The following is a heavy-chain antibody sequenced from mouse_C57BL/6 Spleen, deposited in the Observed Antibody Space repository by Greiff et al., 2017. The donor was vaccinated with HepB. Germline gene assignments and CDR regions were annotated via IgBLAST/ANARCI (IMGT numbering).Heavy chain of an antibody. V-gene: IGHV5-17*01. CDR1: GFTFSDYG. Sequence: EVKLVESGGGLVKPGGSLKLSCAASGFTFSDYGMHWVRQAPEKGLEWVAYISSGSSTIYYADTVKGRFTISRDNAKNTLFLQMNSLRSEDTAMYYCARPGYYDYDRWFAYWGQGTLVTVSA. J-gene: IGHJ3*01. CDR2: ISSGSSTI. CDR3: ARPGYYDYDRWFAY. D-gene: IGHD2-4*01.